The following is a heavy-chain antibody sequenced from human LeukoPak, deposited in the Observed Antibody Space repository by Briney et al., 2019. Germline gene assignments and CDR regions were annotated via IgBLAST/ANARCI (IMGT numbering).Heavy chain of an antibody. CDR3: ARTGYDTSGYYYDDY. CDR1: GGSFSGYY. V-gene: IGHV4-34*01. D-gene: IGHD3-22*01. J-gene: IGHJ4*02. CDR2: INHSGST. Sequence: SETLSLTCAVYGGSFSGYYWSWIRQPPGKGLEWIGEINHSGSTNYNPSLKSRVTISVDTSKNQFSLKLSSVTVADTAVYYCARTGYDTSGYYYDDYWGQGTLVTVSS.